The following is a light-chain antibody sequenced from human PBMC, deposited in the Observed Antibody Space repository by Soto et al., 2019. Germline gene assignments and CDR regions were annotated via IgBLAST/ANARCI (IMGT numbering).Light chain of an antibody. V-gene: IGLV4-69*01. CDR2: LNSDGNH. CDR1: RGHSSYA. Sequence: QLVLTQSPSASASLGASVKLTCTLSRGHSSYAIAWHQQQPEKGPRYLMKLNSDGNHRKGDGIPDRFSGSSSGAERYLTISSLQSEDEADYYCQTWGTGIRVVFGGGTKLTVL. CDR3: QTWGTGIRVV. J-gene: IGLJ2*01.